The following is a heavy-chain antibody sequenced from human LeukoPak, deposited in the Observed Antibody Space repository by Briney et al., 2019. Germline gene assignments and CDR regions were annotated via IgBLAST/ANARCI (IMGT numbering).Heavy chain of an antibody. J-gene: IGHJ4*02. Sequence: SETPSLTCTVSGGSISSYYWSWIRQPPGKGLEWIGYIYYSGSTNYNPSLKSRVTISVDTSKNQFSLKLSSVTAADTAVYYCARSAPLYDYVWGSPYYFDYWGQGTLVTVSS. CDR3: ARSAPLYDYVWGSPYYFDY. D-gene: IGHD3-16*01. CDR1: GGSISSYY. CDR2: IYYSGST. V-gene: IGHV4-59*01.